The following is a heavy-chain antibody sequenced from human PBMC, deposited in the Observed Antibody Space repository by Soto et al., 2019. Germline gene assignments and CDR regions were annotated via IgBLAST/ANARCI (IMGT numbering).Heavy chain of an antibody. J-gene: IGHJ6*02. Sequence: GGSLRLSSAASRFTSSTYWMTWVRQTPGKGLEWVDNIHQDGNEKYYLDSVKGRFTISIDNAKNSLYLQMTSLRAEDTAVYYCAGGNALDVWGQGTTVTVSS. V-gene: IGHV3-7*01. CDR1: RFTSSTYW. CDR2: IHQDGNEK. CDR3: AGGNALDV.